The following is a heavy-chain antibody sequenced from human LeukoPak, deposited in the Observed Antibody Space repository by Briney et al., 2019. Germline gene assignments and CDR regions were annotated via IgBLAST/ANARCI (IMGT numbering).Heavy chain of an antibody. CDR2: IYYSGST. CDR3: ARSHSLLGFAFDY. Sequence: PSETLSLTCAVYGGSFSGYYWSWIRQHPGKGLEWIGYIYYSGSTYYNPSLKSRVTISVDTSKNQFSLKLSSVTAADTAVYYCARSHSLLGFAFDYWGQGTLVTVSS. J-gene: IGHJ4*02. V-gene: IGHV4-31*11. D-gene: IGHD3-10*01. CDR1: GGSFSGYY.